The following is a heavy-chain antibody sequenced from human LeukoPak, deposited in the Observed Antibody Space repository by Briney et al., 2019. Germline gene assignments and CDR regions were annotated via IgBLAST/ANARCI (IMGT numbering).Heavy chain of an antibody. D-gene: IGHD5-24*01. J-gene: IGHJ4*02. CDR2: IYYSGST. Sequence: SETLSLTCTVSGGSISSYYWSWIRQPPGKGLEWIGYIYYSGSTNYNPSLKSRVTISVDTSKNQFSLKLSSVTAADTAVYYCARVGYNKRNHFDYWGQGTLVTVSS. CDR3: ARVGYNKRNHFDY. CDR1: GGSISSYY. V-gene: IGHV4-59*01.